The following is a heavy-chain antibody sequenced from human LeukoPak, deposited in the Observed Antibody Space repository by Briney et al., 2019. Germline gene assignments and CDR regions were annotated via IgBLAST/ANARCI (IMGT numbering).Heavy chain of an antibody. CDR3: ARSYDYVWGSYRYPFGDY. CDR2: ISAYNGNT. CDR1: GYTCTSYG. Sequence: ASVKVSCKASGYTCTSYGISWVRQAPGQGLEWMGWISAYNGNTNYAQKLQGRVTMTTDTSTSTAYMELRSLRSDDTAVYYCARSYDYVWGSYRYPFGDYWGQGTLVTVSS. V-gene: IGHV1-18*01. J-gene: IGHJ4*02. D-gene: IGHD3-16*02.